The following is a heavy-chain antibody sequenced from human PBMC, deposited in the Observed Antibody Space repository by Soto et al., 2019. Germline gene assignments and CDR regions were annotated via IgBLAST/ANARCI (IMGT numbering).Heavy chain of an antibody. CDR2: ISATGGGT. Sequence: GGSLRLSCAASGFKFSNYAMSWVRPAPGKGLEWVSLISATGGGTYYADSVKGRFTISRDNSHNTLYLQVHSLTAEDTAVYYCAKDRRAGGNSAFYFDFWGQGAQVTVSS. CDR1: GFKFSNYA. V-gene: IGHV3-23*01. D-gene: IGHD3-16*01. J-gene: IGHJ4*02. CDR3: AKDRRAGGNSAFYFDF.